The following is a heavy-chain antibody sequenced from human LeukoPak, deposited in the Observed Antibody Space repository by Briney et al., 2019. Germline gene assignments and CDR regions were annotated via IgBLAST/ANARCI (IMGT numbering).Heavy chain of an antibody. D-gene: IGHD4-17*01. Sequence: GESLKISCKGSGYTFTSYGISWVRQAPGQGLEWMGWISAYNGNTNYAQKLQGRVTMTTDTSTSTAYMELRSLRSDDTAVYYCARSSTVTTGWFDPWGQGTLVTVSS. V-gene: IGHV1-18*01. CDR3: ARSSTVTTGWFDP. J-gene: IGHJ5*02. CDR2: ISAYNGNT. CDR1: GYTFTSYG.